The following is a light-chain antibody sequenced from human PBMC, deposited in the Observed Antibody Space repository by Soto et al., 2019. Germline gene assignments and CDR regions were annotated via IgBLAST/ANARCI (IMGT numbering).Light chain of an antibody. CDR2: DAS. CDR3: QQYNSYSRT. Sequence: DIQMTQSPSTLSASLGDRVTITCRASQSISSWLAWYQQKPGKAPKLLIYDASSLESGVPSRFSGSGSGTEFTLTISSLQPDDFATYYCQQYNSYSRTCGQGTKV. J-gene: IGKJ1*01. CDR1: QSISSW. V-gene: IGKV1-5*01.